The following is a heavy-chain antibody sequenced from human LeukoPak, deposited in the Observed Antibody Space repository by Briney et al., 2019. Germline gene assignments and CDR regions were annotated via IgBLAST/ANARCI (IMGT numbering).Heavy chain of an antibody. CDR3: ARDPNGDYVGAFDM. CDR1: GFTFSDYA. J-gene: IGHJ3*02. D-gene: IGHD4-17*01. Sequence: PGGSLRLSCTASGFTFSDYAMMWVRPSPGKGPEWVAAIRGGGHGPFYADSVRGRFTISRDNSKYTLFLQMDSLRAEDTAVYYCARDPNGDYVGAFDMWGPGTMVTVSS. V-gene: IGHV3-23*01. CDR2: IRGGGHGP.